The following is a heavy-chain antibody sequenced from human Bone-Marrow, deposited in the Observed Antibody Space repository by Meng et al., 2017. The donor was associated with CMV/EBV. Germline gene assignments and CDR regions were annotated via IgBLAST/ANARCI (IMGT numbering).Heavy chain of an antibody. V-gene: IGHV3-23*01. CDR2: ISGSGGDT. CDR3: AKPITMIVEGDAVDI. J-gene: IGHJ3*02. CDR1: GFIFSNHG. Sequence: GGSLRLSCAASGFIFSNHGMSWVRQAPGKGLEWVSAISGSGGDTYYAGSVEGRFTISRDNSKNTLYLQMNSLRAEDTAVYYCAKPITMIVEGDAVDIWGQGTMVTVSS. D-gene: IGHD3-22*01.